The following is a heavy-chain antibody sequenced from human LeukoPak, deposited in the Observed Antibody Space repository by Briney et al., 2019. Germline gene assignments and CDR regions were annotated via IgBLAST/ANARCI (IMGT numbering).Heavy chain of an antibody. CDR2: IIPIFGTA. D-gene: IGHD3-10*01. CDR3: ARNLLYYGSGSYSTDVDY. Sequence: PEASVKVSCKASGGTFSSYAISWVRQAPGQGLEWLGGIIPIFGTANYAQKFQGRVTITADESTSTAYMELSSLRSEDTAVYYCARNLLYYGSGSYSTDVDYWGQGTLVTVSS. V-gene: IGHV1-69*13. CDR1: GGTFSSYA. J-gene: IGHJ4*02.